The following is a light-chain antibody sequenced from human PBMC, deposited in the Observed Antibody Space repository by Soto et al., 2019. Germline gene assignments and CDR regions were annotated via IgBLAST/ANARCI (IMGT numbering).Light chain of an antibody. V-gene: IGLV9-49*01. Sequence: QLVLTQPPSASASLGASVTLTCTLSSGYSNYKVDWYQQRPGKGPRFVMRVGTGGIVGSKGDGIPDRFSVLGSGLNRYLTIKNIQEEDESDYHCGADHGSGSNIVSGVFGGGTKVTVL. CDR3: GADHGSGSNIVSGV. CDR2: VGTGGIVG. CDR1: SGYSNYK. J-gene: IGLJ2*01.